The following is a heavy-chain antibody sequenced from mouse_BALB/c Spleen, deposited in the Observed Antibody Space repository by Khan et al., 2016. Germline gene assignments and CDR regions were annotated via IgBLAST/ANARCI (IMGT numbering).Heavy chain of an antibody. CDR3: TRRTHYYGYYFDY. V-gene: IGHV1S81*02. CDR2: INPSNGGT. D-gene: IGHD1-2*01. CDR1: GYTFTSYY. Sequence: QVQLQQSGAELVKPGASVKLSCKASGYTFTSYYMYWVKQRPGQGLEWIGEINPSNGGTNFTETFKSKATLTVDKSSSTAYMQLSSRTSEDSAVYYCTRRTHYYGYYFDYWGQGTTLTVSS. J-gene: IGHJ2*01.